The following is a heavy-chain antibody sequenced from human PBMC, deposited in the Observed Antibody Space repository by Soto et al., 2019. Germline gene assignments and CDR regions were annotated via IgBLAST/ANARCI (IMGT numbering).Heavy chain of an antibody. CDR1: GLSLSTTGVG. V-gene: IGHV2-5*02. CDR2: IYWDDDK. Sequence: QITLKESGPTLVKPTQTLTLTCTFSGLSLSTTGVGVGWIRQPPGKALEWLALIYWDDDKRYSPSLKSRLTITKDTSKIHVVLTMTNMDPVDTATYYCVQSRCGGDCLQSYSSHSYYGLDVWGQGTTVTVSS. D-gene: IGHD2-21*02. J-gene: IGHJ6*02. CDR3: VQSRCGGDCLQSYSSHSYYGLDV.